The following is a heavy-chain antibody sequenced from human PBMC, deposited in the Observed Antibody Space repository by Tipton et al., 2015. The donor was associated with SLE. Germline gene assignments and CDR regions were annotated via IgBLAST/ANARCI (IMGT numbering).Heavy chain of an antibody. CDR1: GFSISSAYY. CDR3: ARDLDGGNSGPFFDF. D-gene: IGHD4-23*01. CDR2: ISYSGST. Sequence: TLSLTCAVSGFSISSAYYWGWIRQPPGKGLEWIGYISYSGSTSYYPSLKSRVTISLHTSKNQFSLRLSSVTAADTAVYFCARDLDGGNSGPFFDFWGQGTLVTVSP. V-gene: IGHV4-38-2*02. J-gene: IGHJ4*02.